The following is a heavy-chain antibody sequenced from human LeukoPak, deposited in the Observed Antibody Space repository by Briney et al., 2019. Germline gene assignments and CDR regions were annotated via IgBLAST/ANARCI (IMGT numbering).Heavy chain of an antibody. CDR2: INPNSGGT. D-gene: IGHD3-22*01. CDR1: GYTFTGYY. V-gene: IGHV1-2*02. J-gene: IGHJ5*02. CDR3: ARDGRHRYYYDRSGNYGSWFDP. Sequence: ASVKVSCKASGYTFTGYYMHWVRQAPGQGLEWMGWINPNSGGTNYAQKFQGRVTMTRDTSISTAYMELSRLRSDDTAVYYCARDGRHRYYYDRSGNYGSWFDPWGQGTLVTVSS.